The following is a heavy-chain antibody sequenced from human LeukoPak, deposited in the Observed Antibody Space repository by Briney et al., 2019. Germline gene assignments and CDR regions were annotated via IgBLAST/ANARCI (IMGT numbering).Heavy chain of an antibody. J-gene: IGHJ6*02. CDR3: ARALRRDYDYYYYGMDV. CDR1: GYTFTSYG. Sequence: ASVKVSCKASGYTFTSYGISWVRQAPGQGLEWMGWISAYNGNTNYAQKLQGRVTMTTDTSTSTAYMELRSLRSDDTAVYYCARALRRDYDYYYYGMDVWGQGTTVTVSS. D-gene: IGHD4-17*01. V-gene: IGHV1-18*01. CDR2: ISAYNGNT.